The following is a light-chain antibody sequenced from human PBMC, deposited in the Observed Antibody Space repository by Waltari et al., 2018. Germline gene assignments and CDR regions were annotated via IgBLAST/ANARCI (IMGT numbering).Light chain of an antibody. J-gene: IGKJ2*01. CDR3: QQYGSSPRT. Sequence: EIVLTQSPGTLSLSPGERATLTCRASQSVSSSDLAWYQQNPGQAPRPLIYGASSRATGIPDRFSGSGSGTDFTLTISRLEPEDFAVYYCQQYGSSPRTFGQGTKLEIK. CDR1: QSVSSSD. V-gene: IGKV3-20*01. CDR2: GAS.